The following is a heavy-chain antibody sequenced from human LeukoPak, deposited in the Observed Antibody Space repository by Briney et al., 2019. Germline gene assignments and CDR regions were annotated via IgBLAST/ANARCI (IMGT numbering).Heavy chain of an antibody. D-gene: IGHD2-15*01. J-gene: IGHJ5*02. Sequence: GESLKISCKGSGYNFANYWIGWVRQMPGKGLEWMGIIYPGDSDIRYSPSFQGQVSISADKSIGTTYLQWSSLKATGTAMYYCARQVPGCSGGACYSGWFDPWGQGTLVTVSS. CDR3: ARQVPGCSGGACYSGWFDP. V-gene: IGHV5-51*01. CDR2: IYPGDSDI. CDR1: GYNFANYW.